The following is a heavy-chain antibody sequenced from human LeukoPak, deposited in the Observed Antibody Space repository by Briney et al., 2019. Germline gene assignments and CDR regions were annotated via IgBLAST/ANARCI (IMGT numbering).Heavy chain of an antibody. CDR1: GASITDYY. J-gene: IGHJ4*02. CDR3: ASTLVGATTFDS. CDR2: TFSTGAT. V-gene: IGHV4-4*07. D-gene: IGHD1-26*01. Sequence: SGPTLVNPSETLSLTCTVSGASITDYYCTWVRQPAGKGLEWIGRTFSTGATNYNPSLKSRVTMSVDTSKNQFSLKLSSVTAADTAVYYCASTLVGATTFDSWGQGTLVTVSS.